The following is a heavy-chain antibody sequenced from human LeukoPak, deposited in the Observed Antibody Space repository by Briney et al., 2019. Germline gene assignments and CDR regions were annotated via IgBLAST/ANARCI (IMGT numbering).Heavy chain of an antibody. J-gene: IGHJ3*02. D-gene: IGHD3-3*01. Sequence: SQTLSLTCTVSGCSISSGGYYWSWIRQHPGKGLEWTGYIYYSGSTYYNPSLKSRVTISVDTSKNQFSLKLSSVTAADTAVYYCARQGVVVSLRAFDIWGQGTMATVSS. V-gene: IGHV4-31*03. CDR1: GCSISSGGYY. CDR2: IYYSGST. CDR3: ARQGVVVSLRAFDI.